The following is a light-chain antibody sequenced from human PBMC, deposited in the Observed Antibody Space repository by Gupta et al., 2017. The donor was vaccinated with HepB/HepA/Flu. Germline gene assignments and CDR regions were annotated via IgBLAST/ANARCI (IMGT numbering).Light chain of an antibody. V-gene: IGKV1-5*03. CDR1: QSISDW. CDR3: QHDRSSSGT. J-gene: IGKJ1*01. CDR2: EAS. Sequence: DIQMTQYPSTLYASVVDRVTITCRSRQSISDWFAWYQQKPGQARKLLIYEASMVERGDTPRFSGIGARTEFTLTINNLQPDDFATYDCQHDRSSSGTFGQGTKVEIK.